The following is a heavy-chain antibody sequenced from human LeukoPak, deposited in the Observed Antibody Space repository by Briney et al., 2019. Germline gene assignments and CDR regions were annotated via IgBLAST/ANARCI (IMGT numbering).Heavy chain of an antibody. V-gene: IGHV4-30-4*08. CDR1: GGSISSGDYY. J-gene: IGHJ4*02. D-gene: IGHD6-13*01. CDR3: ARHGGYIAAASY. Sequence: SETLSLTCTVSGGSISSGDYYWSWLRQPPGKGLEWIGYIYYSGITHYNPSLKSRIIISRDTSKNQFSLKLTSVTAADTAVYFCARHGGYIAAASYWGQGTVVTVSS. CDR2: IYYSGIT.